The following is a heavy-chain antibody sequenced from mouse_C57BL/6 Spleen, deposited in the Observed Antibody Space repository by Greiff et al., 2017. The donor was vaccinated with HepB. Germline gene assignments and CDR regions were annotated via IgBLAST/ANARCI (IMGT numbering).Heavy chain of an antibody. CDR1: GYAFSSSW. J-gene: IGHJ2*01. D-gene: IGHD2-5*01. CDR2: IYPGDGDT. Sequence: QVQLQQSGPELVKPGASVKISCKASGYAFSSSWMNWVKQRPGKGLEWIGRIYPGDGDTNYNGKFKGKATLTADKSSSTADMQLSSLTSEDSAVYFCARFYYSNYGGYFDYWGQGTTLTVSS. V-gene: IGHV1-82*01. CDR3: ARFYYSNYGGYFDY.